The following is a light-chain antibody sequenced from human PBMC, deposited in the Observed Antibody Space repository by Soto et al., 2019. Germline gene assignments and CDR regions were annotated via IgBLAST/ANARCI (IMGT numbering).Light chain of an antibody. CDR3: QQYKSYSRT. Sequence: DIQMTQSPSTLSASVGDRVTITCRASQSISNWLAWYQQKPGKAPKLMIYKASSLESGVPSRFSGSEPGTEFTLTISSLQPDDFGTYYCQQYKSYSRTFGQGTKVEIK. V-gene: IGKV1-5*03. CDR2: KAS. J-gene: IGKJ1*01. CDR1: QSISNW.